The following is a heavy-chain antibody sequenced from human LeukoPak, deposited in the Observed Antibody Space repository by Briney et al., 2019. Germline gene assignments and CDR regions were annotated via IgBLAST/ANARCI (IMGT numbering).Heavy chain of an antibody. CDR2: IWYDGSNK. Sequence: PGGSLRLSCAASGFTFSSYGMHWVRQAPGKGLEWVAVIWYDGSNKYYADSVKGRFTISRDHSRSTLYLQMNSLRAGDTALYYCAKDASLPGTWNWFDPWGQGTLVTVSS. CDR3: AKDASLPGTWNWFDP. V-gene: IGHV3-33*06. CDR1: GFTFSSYG. D-gene: IGHD6-13*01. J-gene: IGHJ5*02.